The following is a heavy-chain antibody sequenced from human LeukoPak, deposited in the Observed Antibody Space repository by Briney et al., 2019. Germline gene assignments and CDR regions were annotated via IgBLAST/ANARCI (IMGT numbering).Heavy chain of an antibody. D-gene: IGHD3-22*01. J-gene: IGHJ4*02. CDR1: GFTFSSYA. V-gene: IGHV3-23*01. CDR2: ISGSGGST. Sequence: GGSLRLSCAASGFTFSSYAMSWVRQAPGKGLEWVSAISGSGGSTYYAGSVKGRFTISRDNSKNTLYLQMNSLRAEDTAVYYCAKDREGYYDSSGYPGYFDYWGQGTLVTVSS. CDR3: AKDREGYYDSSGYPGYFDY.